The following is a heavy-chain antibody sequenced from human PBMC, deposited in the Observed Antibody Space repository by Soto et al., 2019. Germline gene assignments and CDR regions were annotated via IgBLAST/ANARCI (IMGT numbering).Heavy chain of an antibody. J-gene: IGHJ6*04. Sequence: GGSLRLSCAASGFTFSDYYMSWIRQAPGKGLEWVSYISSSGSTIYHADSVKGRFTISRDNAKNSLYLQMNSLRAEDTAVYYCARDAGYLRMGILDVWGKGTTVTVSS. V-gene: IGHV3-11*01. CDR1: GFTFSDYY. CDR3: ARDAGYLRMGILDV. D-gene: IGHD6-13*01. CDR2: ISSSGSTI.